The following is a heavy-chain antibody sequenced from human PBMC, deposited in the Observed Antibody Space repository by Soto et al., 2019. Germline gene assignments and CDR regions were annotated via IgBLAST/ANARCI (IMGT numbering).Heavy chain of an antibody. D-gene: IGHD6-19*01. J-gene: IGHJ6*03. CDR3: ARRLRGIAVAGDYYYYYMDV. CDR1: GGSISSYY. CDR2: IYYSGST. V-gene: IGHV4-59*08. Sequence: SETLSLTCTVSGGSISSYYGSWIRQPPGKGLEWIGYIYYSGSTNYNPSLKSRVTISVDTSMNQFSLKLSSVTAADTAVYYCARRLRGIAVAGDYYYYYMDVWGKGTTVTVSS.